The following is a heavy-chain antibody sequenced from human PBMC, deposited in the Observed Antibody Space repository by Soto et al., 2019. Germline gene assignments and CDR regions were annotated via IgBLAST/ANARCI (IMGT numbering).Heavy chain of an antibody. J-gene: IGHJ4*02. CDR1: GYTLTGLS. V-gene: IGHV1-24*01. D-gene: IGHD6-19*01. CDR3: ATNLWAEIAVAGS. CDR2: FDPEDGET. Sequence: ASVKVSCKVSGYTLTGLSMHWVQQAPGKGLEWMGGFDPEDGETIYAQKFQGRVTMTEDTSTDTAYMELSSPRSEDTAVYYCATNLWAEIAVAGSWGQGTLVTVSS.